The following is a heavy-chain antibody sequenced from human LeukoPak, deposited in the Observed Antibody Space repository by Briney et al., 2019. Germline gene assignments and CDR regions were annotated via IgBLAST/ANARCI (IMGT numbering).Heavy chain of an antibody. CDR1: GFTVSSNY. Sequence: PGGSLRLSCAASGFTVSSNYMSWVRQAPGKGLEWVSVIYSSGSTYYADSVKGRFTISRDNSKNTLYLQMNSLRAEDTAVYYCARDSSPRYSSYWVDAFDIWGQGAMVTVSS. D-gene: IGHD6-19*01. CDR3: ARDSSPRYSSYWVDAFDI. V-gene: IGHV3-53*01. CDR2: IYSSGST. J-gene: IGHJ3*02.